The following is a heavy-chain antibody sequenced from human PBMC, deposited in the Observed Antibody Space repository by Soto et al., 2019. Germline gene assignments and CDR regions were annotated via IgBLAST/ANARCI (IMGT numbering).Heavy chain of an antibody. Sequence: SETVSLTCTVSGGPISSGDYYWTWIRQPPGKGLEWIGYIYYSGSTYYNPSLKSRVNISVDTSKNQFSLKLSSVTAADTAVYYCARVPYYYDSSGYYPQADYWGQGTLVSVSS. J-gene: IGHJ4*02. CDR3: ARVPYYYDSSGYYPQADY. D-gene: IGHD3-22*01. CDR1: GGPISSGDYY. CDR2: IYYSGST. V-gene: IGHV4-30-4*01.